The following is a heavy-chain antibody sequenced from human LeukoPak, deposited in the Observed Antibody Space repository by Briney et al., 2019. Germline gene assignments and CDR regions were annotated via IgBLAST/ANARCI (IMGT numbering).Heavy chain of an antibody. J-gene: IGHJ4*02. CDR3: ASGASVGSGYSLYYSDY. V-gene: IGHV1-2*02. CDR1: GYTFTIYG. CDR2: MNAKSGGT. Sequence: GASVTVSFKASGYTFTIYGIRWVRQAAGQGREGMGWMNAKSGGTNFTQKFQGRGTMNRETAKTKAYMEVRRVTCDDTAVYYCASGASVGSGYSLYYSDYWGQGTLVTVSS. D-gene: IGHD3-22*01.